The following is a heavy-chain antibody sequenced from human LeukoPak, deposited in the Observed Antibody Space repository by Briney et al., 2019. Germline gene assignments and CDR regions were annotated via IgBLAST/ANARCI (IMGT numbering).Heavy chain of an antibody. J-gene: IGHJ4*02. V-gene: IGHV3-74*01. CDR3: ARGGFSHGFDL. Sequence: GGSLRLSCAASGFTFSSYYMHWVRQAPGKGLVWVSRVDNDGSGSIYADSVKGRFTTSRDNAKNTVFLQMNSLRVEDTAVYYCARGGFSHGFDLWGQGTRVTVSS. D-gene: IGHD2/OR15-2a*01. CDR1: GFTFSSYY. CDR2: VDNDGSGS.